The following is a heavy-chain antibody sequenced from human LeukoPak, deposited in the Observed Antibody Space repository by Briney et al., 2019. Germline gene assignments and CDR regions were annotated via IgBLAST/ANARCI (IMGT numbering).Heavy chain of an antibody. Sequence: GGSLRLSCAASGFTFSSYAMSWVRQAPGKGLEWVSAISGSGGSTYYADSVKGRFTISRDNSKNTLYLQMNSLRAEDTAVYYCARDFGSGSYYFGPSFDYWGQGTLVTVSS. CDR1: GFTFSSYA. J-gene: IGHJ4*02. CDR2: ISGSGGST. D-gene: IGHD3-10*01. CDR3: ARDFGSGSYYFGPSFDY. V-gene: IGHV3-23*01.